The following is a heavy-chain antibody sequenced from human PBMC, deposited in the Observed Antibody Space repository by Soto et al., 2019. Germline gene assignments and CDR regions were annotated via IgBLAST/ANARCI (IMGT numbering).Heavy chain of an antibody. CDR3: ARDGSRDGTTLFDP. CDR1: GGSISSYY. CDR2: IYYSGST. J-gene: IGHJ5*02. D-gene: IGHD1-1*01. V-gene: IGHV4-59*01. Sequence: PSETLSLTCTVSGGSISSYYWSWIRQPPGKGLEWIGYIYYSGSTNYNPSLKSRVTISVDTSKNQFSLKLSSVTAADTAVYYCARDGSRDGTTLFDPWGQGTLVTVSS.